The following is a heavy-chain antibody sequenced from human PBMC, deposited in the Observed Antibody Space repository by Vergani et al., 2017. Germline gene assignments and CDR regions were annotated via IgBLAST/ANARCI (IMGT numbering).Heavy chain of an antibody. V-gene: IGHV4-59*01. CDR1: GYFSSSKY. CDR3: ARGDCRSTSCFHMDV. D-gene: IGHD2-2*01. Sequence: QVKLQESGPGLVQPSENLSLICYVSGYFSSSKYWSWIRQPPGKGLECVGCIYYSGGTNYNPYLKRRVTMSVDTYHQQFSLKLSSVTDADTAGYYCARGDCRSTSCFHMDVWGRGTTVTVSS. J-gene: IGHJ6*03. CDR2: IYYSGGT.